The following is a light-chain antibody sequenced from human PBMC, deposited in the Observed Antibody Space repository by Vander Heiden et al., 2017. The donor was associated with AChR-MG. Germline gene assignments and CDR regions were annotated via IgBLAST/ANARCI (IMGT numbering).Light chain of an antibody. CDR3: SSYTSGSTHVM. J-gene: IGLJ3*02. CDR1: STDVGGYNC. CDR2: DVS. Sequence: QPALTQPAPVSSSPGQPNTLPCTGTSTDVGGYNCVSWYQQHPGKAPKLMIYDVSKRPSGVSNRFSGSKSGNTASLTISGLQAEDEAEYYCSSYTSGSTHVMFGGGTKVTVL. V-gene: IGLV2-14*03.